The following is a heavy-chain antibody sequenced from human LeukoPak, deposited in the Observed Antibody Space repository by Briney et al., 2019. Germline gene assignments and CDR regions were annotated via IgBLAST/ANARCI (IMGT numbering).Heavy chain of an antibody. J-gene: IGHJ6*03. V-gene: IGHV7-4-1*02. D-gene: IGHD3-10*01. CDR3: ARRSMVQHMDV. CDR2: IDTNTGNP. Sequence: ASVRVSCKASGYTFTNHSINWVRQAPGQGLEYMGWIDTNTGNPTYAQAFTGRIVFSLDTSVSTAYLQIRSLKAEDTAVYFCARRSMVQHMDVWGKGTTVIVSS. CDR1: GYTFTNHS.